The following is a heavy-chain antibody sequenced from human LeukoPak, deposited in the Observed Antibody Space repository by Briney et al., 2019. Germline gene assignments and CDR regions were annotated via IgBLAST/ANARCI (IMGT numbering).Heavy chain of an antibody. Sequence: ASVKVSCKASGYTFTGYYMHWVRQAPRQGLEWMGWINPNSGSTNYAQKFQGRVTMTRDTSISTAYMELSRLRSDDTAVYYCARDSYSSSSMDFDYWGQGTLVTVSS. V-gene: IGHV1-2*02. CDR3: ARDSYSSSSMDFDY. J-gene: IGHJ4*02. CDR2: INPNSGST. D-gene: IGHD6-6*01. CDR1: GYTFTGYY.